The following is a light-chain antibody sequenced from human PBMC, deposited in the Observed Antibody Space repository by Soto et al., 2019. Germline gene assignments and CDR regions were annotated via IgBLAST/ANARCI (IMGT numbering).Light chain of an antibody. CDR2: DAS. V-gene: IGKV3-11*01. CDR1: QSVSTY. CDR3: QQRTNWPPIT. J-gene: IGKJ5*01. Sequence: EIVLTQSPATVSLSPGERATLSCRASQSVSTYLAWYQQKPGQGPSLLIYDASTSATGIPARFSGSGSGTDFSLTTSSIEPEDYSVYYCQQRTNWPPITFGQGTRLEIK.